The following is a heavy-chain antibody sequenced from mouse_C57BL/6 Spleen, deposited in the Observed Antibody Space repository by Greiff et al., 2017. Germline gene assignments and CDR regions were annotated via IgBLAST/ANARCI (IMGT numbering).Heavy chain of an antibody. CDR2: IDPSDSYT. CDR3: ARDYGSSNYAMDY. CDR1: GYTFTSYW. V-gene: IGHV1-69*01. D-gene: IGHD1-1*01. J-gene: IGHJ4*01. Sequence: QVQLKQSGAELVMPGASVKLSCKASGYTFTSYWMHWVKQRPGQGLEWIGEIDPSDSYTNYNQKFKGKSTLTVDKSSSTAYMQLSSLTSEDSAVYYCARDYGSSNYAMDYWGQGTSVTVSS.